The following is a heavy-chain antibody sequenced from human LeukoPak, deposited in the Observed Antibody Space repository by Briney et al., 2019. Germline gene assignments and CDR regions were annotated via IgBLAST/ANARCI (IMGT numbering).Heavy chain of an antibody. V-gene: IGHV1-2*02. Sequence: ASVKVSCKASGYTFTGYYMHWVRQAPGQGLEWMGWINPNSGGTNYAQKFQGRVTMTRDTSISTAYMELSRLRSDDTAVYYCARGVIVGATLAASGFDPWGQGTLVTVSS. J-gene: IGHJ5*02. D-gene: IGHD1-26*01. CDR1: GYTFTGYY. CDR3: ARGVIVGATLAASGFDP. CDR2: INPNSGGT.